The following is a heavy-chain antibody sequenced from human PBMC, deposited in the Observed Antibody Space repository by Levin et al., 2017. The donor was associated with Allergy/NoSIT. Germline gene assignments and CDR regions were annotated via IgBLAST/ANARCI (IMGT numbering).Heavy chain of an antibody. V-gene: IGHV1-2*02. CDR3: ARDSVTVTTPYFDY. Sequence: GESLKISCKASGYTFTGYYMHWVRQAPGQGLEWMGWINLNSGGTNYAQKFQGRVTMTRDRSISTAYMELSRLRSDDTAVYYCARDSVTVTTPYFDYWGQGTLVIVSS. CDR1: GYTFTGYY. J-gene: IGHJ4*02. D-gene: IGHD4-17*01. CDR2: INLNSGGT.